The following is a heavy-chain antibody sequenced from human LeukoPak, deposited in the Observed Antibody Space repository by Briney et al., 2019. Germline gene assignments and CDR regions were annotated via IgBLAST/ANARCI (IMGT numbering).Heavy chain of an antibody. Sequence: SETLSLTCTVSGGSISSYYWSWIRQPPGKGLEWIGYIYCSGSTNYNPSLKSRVTISVDTSKNQFSLKLSSVTAADTAVYYCARSTGQDWGQGTLVTVSS. V-gene: IGHV4-59*01. D-gene: IGHD5/OR15-5a*01. CDR3: ARSTGQD. J-gene: IGHJ4*02. CDR2: IYCSGST. CDR1: GGSISSYY.